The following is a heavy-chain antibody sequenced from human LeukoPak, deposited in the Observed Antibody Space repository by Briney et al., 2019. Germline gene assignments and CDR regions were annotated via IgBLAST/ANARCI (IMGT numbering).Heavy chain of an antibody. V-gene: IGHV3-21*01. D-gene: IGHD1-26*01. Sequence: GGSLRLSCGASGFTFSSYGMNWVRQAPGKGLEWVSSISSSSSYIYYADSVKGRFTISRDNAKNSLYLQMNSLRAEDTAVYYCARVAARYSGTNGPFDYWGQGTLDTVSS. CDR1: GFTFSSYG. CDR3: ARVAARYSGTNGPFDY. J-gene: IGHJ4*02. CDR2: ISSSSSYI.